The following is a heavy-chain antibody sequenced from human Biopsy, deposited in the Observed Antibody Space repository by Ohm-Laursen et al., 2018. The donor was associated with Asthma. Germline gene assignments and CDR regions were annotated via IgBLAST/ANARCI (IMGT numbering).Heavy chain of an antibody. J-gene: IGHJ4*01. V-gene: IGHV2-5*01. Sequence: PTQTLTLTCTFSGFSLKIGAVGVGWIRQPPGKAPECLAVIYWIDDKYYSPSLRNRLTVSKDTSRNRVVLAMTNMEPRDTATYFCARAIRLEDFLTGSFTSYFDKWDLGTLVSVS. CDR3: ARAIRLEDFLTGSFTSYFDK. CDR2: IYWIDDK. CDR1: GFSLKIGAVG. D-gene: IGHD3/OR15-3a*01.